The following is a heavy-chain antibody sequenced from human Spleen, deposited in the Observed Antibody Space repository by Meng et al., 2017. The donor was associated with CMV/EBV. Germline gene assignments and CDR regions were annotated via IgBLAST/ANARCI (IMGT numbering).Heavy chain of an antibody. Sequence: SGDNFTIYYMHWVRQAPGQGLEWMGVINPSSHRTSYAQKFKGRVAMTGDTSTSTVYMELSSLRSEDTAIYYCARDNVDAPMITPYDWWGQGTLVTVSS. V-gene: IGHV1-46*01. CDR1: GDNFTIYY. CDR2: INPSSHRT. D-gene: IGHD5-18*01. CDR3: ARDNVDAPMITPYDW. J-gene: IGHJ4*02.